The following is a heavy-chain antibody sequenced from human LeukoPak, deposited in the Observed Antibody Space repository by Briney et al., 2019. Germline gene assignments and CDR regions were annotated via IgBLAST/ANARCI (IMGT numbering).Heavy chain of an antibody. V-gene: IGHV4-38-2*02. CDR2: IYHSGTT. Sequence: KPSETLSLTCTVSGYSISSGYYWVWIRQPPGKGLEWIGCIYHSGTTYYNPSLKSRITISVDTSKNQFSLKLSSVTAADTAMYYCAGDQPYMDVWGKGTTVTVSS. CDR3: AGDQPYMDV. CDR1: GYSISSGYY. J-gene: IGHJ6*03.